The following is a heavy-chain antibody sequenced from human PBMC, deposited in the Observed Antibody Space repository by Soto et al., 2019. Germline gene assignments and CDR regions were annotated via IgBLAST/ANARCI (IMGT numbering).Heavy chain of an antibody. J-gene: IGHJ6*02. CDR1: GGSISSGGYY. D-gene: IGHD5-12*01. CDR2: IYYSGST. CDR3: AASCVACRGFNYYGMDV. V-gene: IGHV4-31*03. Sequence: SETLSLTCTVSGGSISSGGYYWSWIRQHPGKGLEWIGYIYYSGSTYYNPSLKSRVTISVDTSKNQFSLKLSSVTAADTAVYYCAASCVACRGFNYYGMDVWGQGTTVTVSS.